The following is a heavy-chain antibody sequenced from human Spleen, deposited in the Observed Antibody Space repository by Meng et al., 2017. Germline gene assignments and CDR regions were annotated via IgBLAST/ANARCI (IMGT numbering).Heavy chain of an antibody. D-gene: IGHD3-22*01. J-gene: IGHJ4*02. V-gene: IGHV1-69*01. Sequence: QVEVVQAGAEGKKPGSSVKVSCKASGGTFSSYAISWVRQAPGQGLEWMGGIIPIFGTANYAQKFQGRVTITADESTSTAYMELSSLRSEDTAVYYCARGLYDSSGIFDYWGQGTLVTVSS. CDR1: GGTFSSYA. CDR3: ARGLYDSSGIFDY. CDR2: IIPIFGTA.